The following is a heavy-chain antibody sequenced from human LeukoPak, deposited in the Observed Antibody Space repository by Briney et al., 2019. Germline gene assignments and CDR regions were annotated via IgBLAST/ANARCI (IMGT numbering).Heavy chain of an antibody. CDR3: ARRSGYSGHEFAY. Sequence: PGGSLRLSCAASGFTFSSYGMHWVRQAPGKGLEWVAVIWYDGSNKYYADSVKGRFPISRDNSKTTLYLQMNSLRAEDRAVYYCARRSGYSGHEFAYWGQGTLVTASS. CDR2: IWYDGSNK. V-gene: IGHV3-33*01. J-gene: IGHJ4*02. CDR1: GFTFSSYG. D-gene: IGHD5-12*01.